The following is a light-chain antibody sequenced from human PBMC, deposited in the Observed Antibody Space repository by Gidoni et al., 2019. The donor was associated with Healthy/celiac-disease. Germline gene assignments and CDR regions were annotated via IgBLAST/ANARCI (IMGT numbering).Light chain of an antibody. J-gene: IGKJ5*01. Sequence: EMVLTQSPATLSLSPGERAALSCRASQSVSSYLAWYQQKPGQAPRLLISDASNRATGIPARFSGSGSGTDFALTISSLEPEDFAVYYCQQRSNWPPITFGQGTRLEIK. CDR3: QQRSNWPPIT. V-gene: IGKV3-11*01. CDR1: QSVSSY. CDR2: DAS.